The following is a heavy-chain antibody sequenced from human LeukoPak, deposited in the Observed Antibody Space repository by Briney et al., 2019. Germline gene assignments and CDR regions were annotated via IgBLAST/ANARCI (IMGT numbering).Heavy chain of an antibody. V-gene: IGHV4-34*01. D-gene: IGHD2-21*01. CDR2: INHSGST. CDR3: ARGFVRVPTFL. Sequence: SETLSLTCAVYGGSFSGYYWSWIRQPPGKGLEWIGEINHSGSTNYNPSLKSRVTISVDTSKNQFSLKLSSVTAADTAVYYCARGFVRVPTFLWGQGTLVTVSS. CDR1: GGSFSGYY. J-gene: IGHJ4*02.